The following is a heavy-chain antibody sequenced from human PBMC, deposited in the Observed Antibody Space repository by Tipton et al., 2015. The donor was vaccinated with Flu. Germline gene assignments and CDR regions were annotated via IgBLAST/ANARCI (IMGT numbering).Heavy chain of an antibody. V-gene: IGHV4-59*01. CDR3: ARGDRFLAPDY. CDR1: GGSIGSYY. J-gene: IGHJ4*02. D-gene: IGHD3-3*01. CDR2: VYRDGSA. Sequence: TLSLTCNVSGGSIGSYYWNWIRQPPGKGLEWIGYVYRDGSAYYNPSLKSRVRLSVDTSINNFSLKVTSVTAADTAVYFCARGDRFLAPDYWGQGTLVTVSS.